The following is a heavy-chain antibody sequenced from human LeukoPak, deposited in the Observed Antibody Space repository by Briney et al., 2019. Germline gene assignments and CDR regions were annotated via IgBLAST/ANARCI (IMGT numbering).Heavy chain of an antibody. J-gene: IGHJ4*02. D-gene: IGHD2-15*01. Sequence: SETLSLTCTVSGGSISSYYWSWIRQPAGKGLEWIGRIYTSGSTNYNPSLKSRVTISVDTSKNQFSLKLSSVTAADTAVYYCARQESPLLPFDYWGQGTLVTVSS. CDR3: ARQESPLLPFDY. V-gene: IGHV4-4*07. CDR2: IYTSGST. CDR1: GGSISSYY.